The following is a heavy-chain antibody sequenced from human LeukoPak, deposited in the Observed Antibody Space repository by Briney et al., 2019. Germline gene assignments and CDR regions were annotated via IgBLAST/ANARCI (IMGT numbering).Heavy chain of an antibody. V-gene: IGHV4-61*02. J-gene: IGHJ4*02. D-gene: IGHD5-12*01. CDR3: AREPGGYTLVTPFDY. Sequence: PSQTLSLTCTVSGGSISNGSYYWSWIRQPAGKGLEWIGRIYTSGSTNYNPSLKSRVTISVDTSKNQFSLKLSSVTAADTAVYSGAREPGGYTLVTPFDYWGQGTLVTVSS. CDR2: IYTSGST. CDR1: GGSISNGSYY.